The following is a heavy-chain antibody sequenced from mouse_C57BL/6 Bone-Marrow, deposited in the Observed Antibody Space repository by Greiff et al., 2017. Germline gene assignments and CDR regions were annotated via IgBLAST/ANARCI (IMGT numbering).Heavy chain of an antibody. J-gene: IGHJ2*01. V-gene: IGHV1-26*01. CDR3: ASYFDY. CDR2: INPNNGGT. CDR1: GYTFTDYY. Sequence: VQLQQSGPELVKPGASVKISCKASGYTFTDYYMNWVKQSHGKSLEWIGDINPNNGGTSYNQKFKGKATLTVDKSSSTAYMDLRSLTSEDSAVYYCASYFDYWGQGTTLTVSS.